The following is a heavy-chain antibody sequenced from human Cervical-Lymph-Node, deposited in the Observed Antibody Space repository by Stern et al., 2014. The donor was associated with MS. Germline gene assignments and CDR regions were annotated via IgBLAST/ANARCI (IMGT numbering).Heavy chain of an antibody. V-gene: IGHV1-69*01. Sequence: VQLVESGAEVKKPGSSMKVSCKASGGSFSTVEISWVRQAPGQGLEWLGGITPLLGTTNYAPRVQGRVTIIADESTDTVNMELSSLRSEDTAVYYCVRDQGGIAASWGQGTLVTVSS. CDR3: VRDQGGIAAS. D-gene: IGHD6-13*01. J-gene: IGHJ4*02. CDR1: GGSFSTVE. CDR2: ITPLLGTT.